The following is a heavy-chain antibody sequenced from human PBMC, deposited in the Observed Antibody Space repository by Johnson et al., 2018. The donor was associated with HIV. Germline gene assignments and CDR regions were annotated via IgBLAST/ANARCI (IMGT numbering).Heavy chain of an antibody. Sequence: QVQLLESGGGLVQPGRSLRLSCTASGFTFGDYAMHWVRQAPGKGLEWVAVISYDGSNKYYADSVKGRFTISRDNAKNSLYLQMNSLRAEDTAVYYCVRDRIWSDAFDIWGQGTMVTVSS. V-gene: IGHV3-30-3*01. CDR3: VRDRIWSDAFDI. CDR2: ISYDGSNK. CDR1: GFTFGDYA. J-gene: IGHJ3*02. D-gene: IGHD3-3*01.